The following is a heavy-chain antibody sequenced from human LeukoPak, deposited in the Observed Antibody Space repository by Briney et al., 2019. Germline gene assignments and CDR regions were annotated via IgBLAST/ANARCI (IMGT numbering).Heavy chain of an antibody. J-gene: IGHJ4*02. CDR2: ISYDGRDK. V-gene: IGHV3-30*18. CDR1: GFTFSTYG. D-gene: IGHD4-17*01. Sequence: GGSLRLSCAASGFTFSTYGMHWVRQAPGKGLEWVAVISYDGRDKYSADSVKGRFTISRDNSKNTLYLQMNSLRAEDTAVYYCAKDRDYGASGYYLDYWGPGTLVTVSS. CDR3: AKDRDYGASGYYLDY.